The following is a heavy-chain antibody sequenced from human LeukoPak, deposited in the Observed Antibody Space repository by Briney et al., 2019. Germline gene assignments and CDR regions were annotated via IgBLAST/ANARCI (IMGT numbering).Heavy chain of an antibody. CDR1: GYTFTGYY. CDR3: ARGPGGGYDSPGGMDV. J-gene: IGHJ6*02. V-gene: IGHV1-2*02. Sequence: ASVKVSCKASGYTFTGYYMHWVRQAPGQGLEWMGWINPNSGGTNYAQKFQGRVTMTRDTSISTAYMELSRLRSDDTAVYYCARGPGGGYDSPGGMDVWGRGTTVTVSS. CDR2: INPNSGGT. D-gene: IGHD5-12*01.